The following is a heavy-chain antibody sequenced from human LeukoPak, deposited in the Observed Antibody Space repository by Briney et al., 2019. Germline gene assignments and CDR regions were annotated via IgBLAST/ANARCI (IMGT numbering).Heavy chain of an antibody. CDR3: ARDGNLDY. CDR2: ISPNSGDT. CDR1: GYSFTGYY. Sequence: ASVKVSCRASGYSFTGYYMHWVRQAPGQGLEWMGWISPNSGDTNYAQKFQGRVTMTRDTSISTAYMEVSGLRSDDTAVYYCARDGNLDYWGQGTLVTVSS. J-gene: IGHJ4*02. V-gene: IGHV1-2*02.